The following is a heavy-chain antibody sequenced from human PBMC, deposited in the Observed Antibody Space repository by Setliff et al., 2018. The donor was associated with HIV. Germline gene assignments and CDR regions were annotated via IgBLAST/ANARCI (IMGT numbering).Heavy chain of an antibody. V-gene: IGHV1-8*01. CDR3: ARRGLPRTLDY. CDR1: GYTFTSYD. CDR2: MNPKSGNT. J-gene: IGHJ4*02. Sequence: ASVKVSCKASGYTFTSYDINWVRQATGQGLEWMGWMNPKSGNTGYAQKFQGRITMTMDTSTTTAYMELKSLRSDDTAVYYCARRGLPRTLDYWGQGTLGTAPQ.